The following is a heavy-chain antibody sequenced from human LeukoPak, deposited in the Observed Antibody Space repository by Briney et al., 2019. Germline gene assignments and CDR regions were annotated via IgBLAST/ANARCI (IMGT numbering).Heavy chain of an antibody. D-gene: IGHD6-6*01. V-gene: IGHV1-2*02. Sequence: ASVKVSCKASGYTFTGYYMHWVRQAPGQGLEWMGWINPNSGGTNYAQKFQGRVTMTRDTSISTAYMELSRLRSDDTAVYYCARDPDSSSPGEFDYWGQGTLVTVSS. CDR1: GYTFTGYY. CDR3: ARDPDSSSPGEFDY. CDR2: INPNSGGT. J-gene: IGHJ4*02.